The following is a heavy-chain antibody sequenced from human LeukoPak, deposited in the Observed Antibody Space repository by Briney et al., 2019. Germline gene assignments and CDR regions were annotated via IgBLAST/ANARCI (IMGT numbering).Heavy chain of an antibody. CDR1: GSTFSSYS. D-gene: IGHD1-26*01. CDR3: ARLPGSYGMDV. V-gene: IGHV3-21*01. Sequence: GGSLRLSCAASGSTFSSYSMNWVRQAPGKGLEWVSSISSSSSYIYYADSVKGRFTISRDNAKNSLYLQMNSLRAEDTAVYYCARLPGSYGMDVWGQGTTVTVSS. J-gene: IGHJ6*02. CDR2: ISSSSSYI.